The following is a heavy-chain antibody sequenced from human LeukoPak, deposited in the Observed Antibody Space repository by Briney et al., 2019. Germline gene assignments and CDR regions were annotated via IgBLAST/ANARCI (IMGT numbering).Heavy chain of an antibody. CDR1: GGTFSSYA. CDR3: ARKVPAAASDAFDI. D-gene: IGHD2-2*01. V-gene: IGHV1-69*13. Sequence: ASVKVSCKASGGTFSSYAISWVRQAPGQGLEWMGGIIPIFGTANYAQKFQGRVTITADESTSTAYMELSSLRSEDTAVYYCARKVPAAASDAFDIWGQGTMVTVSS. J-gene: IGHJ3*02. CDR2: IIPIFGTA.